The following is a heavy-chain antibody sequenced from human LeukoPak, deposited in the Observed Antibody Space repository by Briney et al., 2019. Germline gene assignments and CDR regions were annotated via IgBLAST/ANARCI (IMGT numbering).Heavy chain of an antibody. V-gene: IGHV3-30*03. Sequence: PGRSLRLSCAASGFTFSTYGMHWVRQAPGKGLEWVAVISYDGSNKYYADSVKGRFTISRDNAKNSLYLQMNSLRAEDTAVYYCARNVNYYGSGSDYWGQGTLVTVSS. CDR2: ISYDGSNK. J-gene: IGHJ4*02. CDR3: ARNVNYYGSGSDY. CDR1: GFTFSTYG. D-gene: IGHD3-10*01.